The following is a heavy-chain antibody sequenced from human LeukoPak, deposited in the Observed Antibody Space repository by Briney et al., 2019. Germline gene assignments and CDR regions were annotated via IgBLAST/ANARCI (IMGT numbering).Heavy chain of an antibody. Sequence: ASVKVSCKASGYTFTSYDINWVRQAPGQGLEWMGWMNPNSGNTGYAQKFQGRVTITRNTSISTAYMELSSLRSEDTAVYYCARSGLAGYYYYYMDVWGKGTTVTVSS. V-gene: IGHV1-8*03. D-gene: IGHD6-25*01. CDR2: MNPNSGNT. CDR3: ARSGLAGYYYYYMDV. J-gene: IGHJ6*03. CDR1: GYTFTSYD.